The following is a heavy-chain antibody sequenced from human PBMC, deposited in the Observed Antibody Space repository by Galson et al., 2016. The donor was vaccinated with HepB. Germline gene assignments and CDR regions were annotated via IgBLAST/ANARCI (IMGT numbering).Heavy chain of an antibody. D-gene: IGHD5-12*01. CDR3: ASVSSESRNDYGTYYFDF. Sequence: SVKVSCKASGGTSNSYTFSWVRQAPGQGLEWMGGIIPFFGTANYAQKFQDRVTITADESTSTADLDLSSLRSEDTAMYYCASVSSESRNDYGTYYFDFWGQGTLVTVSS. CDR1: GGTSNSYT. CDR2: IIPFFGTA. V-gene: IGHV1-69*13. J-gene: IGHJ4*02.